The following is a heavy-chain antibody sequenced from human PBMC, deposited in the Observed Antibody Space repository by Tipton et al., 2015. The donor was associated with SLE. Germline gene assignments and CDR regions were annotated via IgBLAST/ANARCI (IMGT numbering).Heavy chain of an antibody. CDR1: GGSFSGYY. V-gene: IGHV4-34*01. CDR3: ARGRGIAAAGQGPDY. J-gene: IGHJ4*02. D-gene: IGHD6-13*01. Sequence: LRLSCAVYGGSFSGYYWSWIRQPPGKGLEWIGEINHSGSTNYNPSLKSRVTISVDTSKNQFSLKLSSVTAADTAVYYCARGRGIAAAGQGPDYWGQGTLVTVSS. CDR2: INHSGST.